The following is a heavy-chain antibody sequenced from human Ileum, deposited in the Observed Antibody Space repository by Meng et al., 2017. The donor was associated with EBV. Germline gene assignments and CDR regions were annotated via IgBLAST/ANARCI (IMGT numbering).Heavy chain of an antibody. CDR2: MSYTGST. D-gene: IGHD2-21*02. V-gene: IGHV4-61*08. Sequence: KLQESGTGMVKLSEPLSLTCSFPNGSVSSDGYYWTWIRQPTGKGLEWIGYMSYTGSTNSKSTLKSRVTISVDKSKNQFSLKLSSVTAADTAVYYCARERGGGDRGIQWGQGTLVTVSS. CDR3: ARERGGGDRGIQ. J-gene: IGHJ4*02. CDR1: NGSVSSDGYY.